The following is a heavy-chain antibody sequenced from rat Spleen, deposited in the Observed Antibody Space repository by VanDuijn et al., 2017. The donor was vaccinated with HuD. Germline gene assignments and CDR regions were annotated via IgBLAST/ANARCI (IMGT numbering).Heavy chain of an antibody. J-gene: IGHJ4*01. Sequence: EVQLVESDGGLVQPGRSLKLSCAASGFTFTDFYMAWVRQAPTKGLEWVATISYDGGSTYYRDSVKGRFTISRDNAKNALYLQMNNLRSEDTAIYYCTRYYEGYVMDVWGQGASVTVSS. D-gene: IGHD1-12*01. CDR1: GFTFTDFY. CDR2: ISYDGGST. CDR3: TRYYEGYVMDV. V-gene: IGHV5-7*01.